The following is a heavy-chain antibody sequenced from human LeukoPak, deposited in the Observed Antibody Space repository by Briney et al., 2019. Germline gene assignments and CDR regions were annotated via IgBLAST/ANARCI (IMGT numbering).Heavy chain of an antibody. CDR1: GFAFNFRTSG. Sequence: GGSLRLSCAASGFAFNFRTSGMPWVRQAPGKGLEWVAFIRYDGSNKYYADSVKGRFTISRDNSKNTLYLQMNSLRAEDTAVYYCANIDGGWHGPLAPPPSSNYWGQGTLVTVSS. V-gene: IGHV3-30*02. J-gene: IGHJ4*02. CDR3: ANIDGGWHGPLAPPPSSNY. CDR2: IRYDGSNK. D-gene: IGHD6-19*01.